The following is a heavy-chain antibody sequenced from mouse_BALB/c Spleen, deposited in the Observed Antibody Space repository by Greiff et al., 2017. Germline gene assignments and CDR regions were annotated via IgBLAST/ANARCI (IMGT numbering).Heavy chain of an antibody. CDR2: IWAGGST. CDR3: AREGITTDYYAMDY. D-gene: IGHD2-4*01. V-gene: IGHV2-9*02. J-gene: IGHJ4*01. CDR1: GFSLTSYG. Sequence: QVQLQQSGPGLVAPSQSLSITCTVSGFSLTSYGVHWVRQPPGKGLEWLGVIWAGGSTNYNSALMSRLSISKDNSKSQVFLKMNSLQTDDTAMYYGAREGITTDYYAMDYWGQGTSVTVSS.